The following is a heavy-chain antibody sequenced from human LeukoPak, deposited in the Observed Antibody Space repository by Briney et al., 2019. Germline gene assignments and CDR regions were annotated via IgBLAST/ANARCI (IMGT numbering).Heavy chain of an antibody. J-gene: IGHJ5*02. V-gene: IGHV1-2*04. CDR1: GYTFTGYY. CDR3: ARTDYYGPNWFDP. CDR2: INPNSGGT. D-gene: IGHD3-10*01. Sequence: ASVKVSCKASGYTFTGYYMHWVRQAPGQGLEWMGWINPNSGGTNYAQKFQGWVTMTRDTSISTAYMELSRLRSDDTAVYYCARTDYYGPNWFDPWGQGTLVTVSS.